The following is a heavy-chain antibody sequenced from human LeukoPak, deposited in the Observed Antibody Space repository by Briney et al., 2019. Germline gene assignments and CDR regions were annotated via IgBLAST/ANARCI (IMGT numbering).Heavy chain of an antibody. J-gene: IGHJ4*02. D-gene: IGHD3-10*01. CDR2: IYTSGST. V-gene: IGHV4-4*07. CDR3: ARDLGSYYGSGSYYNYFDY. Sequence: SETLSLTCTVSGGSISSYYWSWIRQPAGKGLEWIGRIYTSGSTNHNPSLKSRVTMSVDTSKNQFSLKLSSVTAADTAVYYCARDLGSYYGSGSYYNYFDYWGQGTLVTVSS. CDR1: GGSISSYY.